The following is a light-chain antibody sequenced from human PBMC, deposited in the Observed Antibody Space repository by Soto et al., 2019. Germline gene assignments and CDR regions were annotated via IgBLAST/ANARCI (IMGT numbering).Light chain of an antibody. CDR2: DVT. CDR1: SSDVGGYTY. V-gene: IGLV2-11*01. CDR3: CSYAGSYTYV. Sequence: QSALTQPRSVSGSPAQSVTISCTGTSSDVGGYTYVSWYQQHPGKAPKLIIYDVTERPSGVPARFSGSKSGNTASLTFFGLQAEDEADYYCCSYAGSYTYVFGTGTKVTVL. J-gene: IGLJ1*01.